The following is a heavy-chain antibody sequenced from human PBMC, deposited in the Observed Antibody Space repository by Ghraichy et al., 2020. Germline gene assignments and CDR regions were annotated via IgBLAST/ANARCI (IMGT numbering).Heavy chain of an antibody. CDR2: INHSGST. CDR1: GRSFSGYY. J-gene: IGHJ4*02. V-gene: IGHV4-34*01. Sequence: LNISCAVYGRSFSGYYWSWIRQPPGKGLEWIGEINHSGSTNYNPSLKSRVTILVDMSKNQFSLQLSSVTAADTAVYYCAGATWRAFDYWGQGTLVTVSS. D-gene: IGHD4/OR15-4a*01. CDR3: AGATWRAFDY.